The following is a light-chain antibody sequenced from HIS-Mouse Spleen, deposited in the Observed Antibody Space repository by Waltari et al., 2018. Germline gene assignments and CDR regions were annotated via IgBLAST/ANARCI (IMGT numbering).Light chain of an antibody. CDR3: CSYAGSYRV. J-gene: IGLJ1*01. V-gene: IGLV2-23*01. Sequence: QSALTQPASVSGSPGQSITISCTGTSSDVGSYNLVSWYQQHPGKAPKLMIYQGSKRPSGVPDRFSGSKSGNTASLTISGLQAEDEADYYCCSYAGSYRVFGTGTKVTVL. CDR2: QGS. CDR1: SSDVGSYNL.